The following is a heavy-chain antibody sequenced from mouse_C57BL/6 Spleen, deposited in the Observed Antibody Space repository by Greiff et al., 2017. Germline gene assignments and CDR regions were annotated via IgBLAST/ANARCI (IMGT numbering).Heavy chain of an antibody. Sequence: EVKLVESGGGLVQPGESLKLSCESNEYEFPSHDMSWVRKTPEKRLELVAAISSDGGSTYYPDTMESRFIISRDNAKKTLYLQMSSLKSEDTALYYCTRQSETTLEGGYFDVWGTGTTVTVSS. CDR3: TRQSETTLEGGYFDV. V-gene: IGHV5-2*01. D-gene: IGHD1-1*01. CDR1: EYEFPSHD. J-gene: IGHJ1*03. CDR2: ISSDGGST.